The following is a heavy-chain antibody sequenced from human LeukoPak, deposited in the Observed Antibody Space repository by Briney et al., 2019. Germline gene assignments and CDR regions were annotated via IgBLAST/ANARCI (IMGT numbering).Heavy chain of an antibody. CDR2: ISGSGGST. V-gene: IGHV3-23*01. Sequence: PGGSLRLSCAASGFTFSSYWMHCVRQAPGKGLEWVSGISGSGGSTYYADSVKGRFTISRDNSKNTLSLQMNSLRAEDTAVYYCAKDGSSGDFWSGYSRRSYYYYMDVWGKGTTVTVSS. J-gene: IGHJ6*03. CDR3: AKDGSSGDFWSGYSRRSYYYYMDV. D-gene: IGHD3-3*01. CDR1: GFTFSSYW.